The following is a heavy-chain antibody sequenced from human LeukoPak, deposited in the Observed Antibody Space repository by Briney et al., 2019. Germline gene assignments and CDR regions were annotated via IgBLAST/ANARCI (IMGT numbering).Heavy chain of an antibody. CDR3: ARGSTLTSLYFLDY. V-gene: IGHV3-30*02. J-gene: IGHJ4*02. Sequence: GGSLRLSCAASGFTFSTYGIHWVRQAPGKGLEWVAFIRYDGSNQYYADSVKGRFTISRDNSKNTLYLQMNSLRAEDTSIYYCARGSTLTSLYFLDYWGQGTLVTVSS. CDR2: IRYDGSNQ. D-gene: IGHD4-17*01. CDR1: GFTFSTYG.